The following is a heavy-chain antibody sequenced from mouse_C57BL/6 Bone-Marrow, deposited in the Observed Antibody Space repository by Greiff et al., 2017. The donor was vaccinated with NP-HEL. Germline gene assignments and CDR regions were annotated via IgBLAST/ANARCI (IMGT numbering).Heavy chain of an antibody. D-gene: IGHD1-1*01. CDR1: GFTFSSYG. CDR2: ISSGGSYT. V-gene: IGHV5-6*01. CDR3: ARNYYGSSAMDY. Sequence: VQLKESGGDLVKPGGSLKLSCAASGFTFSSYGMSWVRQTPDKRLEWVATISSGGSYTYYPDSVKGRFTISRDNAKNTLYLQMSSLKSEDTAMYYCARNYYGSSAMDYWGQGTSVTVSS. J-gene: IGHJ4*01.